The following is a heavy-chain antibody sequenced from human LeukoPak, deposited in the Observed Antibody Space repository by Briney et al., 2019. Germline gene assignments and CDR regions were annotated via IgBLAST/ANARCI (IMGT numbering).Heavy chain of an antibody. D-gene: IGHD1-26*01. CDR2: INPNSGVT. Sequence: ASVKVSCKSSGYSFTGYYMHWVRQAPGQGIEWMGWINPNSGVTDFAQKFQGRVTMTEDTSTDTAYMELRSLRSDDTAVYYCARGGAYYYYYMDVWGKGTTVTVSS. CDR1: GYSFTGYY. CDR3: ARGGAYYYYYMDV. V-gene: IGHV1-2*02. J-gene: IGHJ6*03.